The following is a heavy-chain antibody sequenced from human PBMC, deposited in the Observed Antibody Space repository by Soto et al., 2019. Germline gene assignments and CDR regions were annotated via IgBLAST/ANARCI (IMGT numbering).Heavy chain of an antibody. CDR2: ISWNSGSI. J-gene: IGHJ6*03. CDR1: GFTFDDYA. CDR3: AKDKGLYYYYYMDV. Sequence: GGSLRLSCAASGFTFDDYAMHWVRQAPGKGLEWVSGISWNSGSIGYADSVKGRFTISRDNAKNSLYLQMNSLRAEDTALYYCAKDKGLYYYYYMDVWGKGTTVTVSS. V-gene: IGHV3-9*01.